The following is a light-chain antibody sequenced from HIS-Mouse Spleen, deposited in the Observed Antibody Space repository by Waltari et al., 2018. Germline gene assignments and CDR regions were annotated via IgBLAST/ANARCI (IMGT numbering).Light chain of an antibody. CDR1: ALPKKY. J-gene: IGLJ2*01. CDR3: YSTDSSGNHRV. Sequence: SYELTQPPSVSVSPGQTARITCSGDALPKKYAYWYQQKSGQAPVLVIYEDRKRPSGSPEGCSGSSSGTMATLTISGAQVEDEADYYCYSTDSSGNHRVFGGGTKLTVL. V-gene: IGLV3-10*01. CDR2: EDR.